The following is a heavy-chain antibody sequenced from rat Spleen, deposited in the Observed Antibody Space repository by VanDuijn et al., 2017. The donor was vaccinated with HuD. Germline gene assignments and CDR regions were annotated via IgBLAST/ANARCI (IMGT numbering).Heavy chain of an antibody. D-gene: IGHD3-1*01. V-gene: IGHV5-7*01. CDR2: ISYDGSST. J-gene: IGHJ2*01. Sequence: EVQLVESGGGLVQPGRSLKVSCAVSGFTFSDYAMAWVRQAPKKGLEWVATISYDGSSTYYRDSVKGRFTISRDNAKNTLYLQMDSLRSEDAATYYCARQRTLYYFDYWGQGVMVTVSS. CDR3: ARQRTLYYFDY. CDR1: GFTFSDYA.